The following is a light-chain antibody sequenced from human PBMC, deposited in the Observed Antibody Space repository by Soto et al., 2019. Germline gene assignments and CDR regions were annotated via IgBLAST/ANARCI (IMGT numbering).Light chain of an antibody. CDR1: QSINRF. J-gene: IGKJ4*01. V-gene: IGKV1-39*01. Sequence: DIQMTQSPSSLSASVGDTVTITCRASQSINRFFNWYQQKSGKAPKVLISTTSNLQTGVPSRFSGSGSGTHFTLTITDLQPEEFATYYCQQCDSFPLTFGGGTKVEIK. CDR2: TTS. CDR3: QQCDSFPLT.